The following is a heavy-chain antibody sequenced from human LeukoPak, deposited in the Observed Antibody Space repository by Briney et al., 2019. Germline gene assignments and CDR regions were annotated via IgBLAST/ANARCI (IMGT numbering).Heavy chain of an antibody. CDR2: INSGGSSI. J-gene: IGHJ6*02. V-gene: IGHV3-11*01. CDR3: ASNLAANYHFYYGIDV. D-gene: IGHD1-26*01. Sequence: GGSLRLSCAASGFTFSDYYMSWIRQAPGKGLEWVSFINSGGSSIYYVDSVKGRFTISRDNAKNSLYLQMSSLRAEDTAVYYCASNLAANYHFYYGIDVWGQGTTVTVSS. CDR1: GFTFSDYY.